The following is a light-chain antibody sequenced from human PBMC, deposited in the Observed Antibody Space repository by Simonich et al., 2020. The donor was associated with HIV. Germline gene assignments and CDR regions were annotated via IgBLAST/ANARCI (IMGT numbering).Light chain of an antibody. V-gene: IGKV1-12*01. CDR1: KGISNY. CDR3: QQANTFPRT. J-gene: IGKJ1*01. CDR2: GAY. Sequence: DIQMTQSPSSLSASVGDRVTITCRASKGISNYLAWYQQKPGKVPKLLIYGAYSLQGGVPSRFSGSGSGTDFTLTISSLQPEDFATYYCQQANTFPRTFGQGTKVEIK.